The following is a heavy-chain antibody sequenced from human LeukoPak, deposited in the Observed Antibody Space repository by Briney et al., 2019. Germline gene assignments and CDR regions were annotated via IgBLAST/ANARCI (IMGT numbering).Heavy chain of an antibody. V-gene: IGHV1-46*01. CDR1: GYTFTSYY. Sequence: ASVKVSCKASGYTFTSYYMHWVRQAPGQGLERMGIINPSGGSTSYAQKLQGRVTMTTDTSTSTAYMELRSLRSDGTAVYYCARDPSAYCSGGSCYSWGIYYYYMDVWGKGTTVTISS. CDR3: ARDPSAYCSGGSCYSWGIYYYYMDV. J-gene: IGHJ6*03. D-gene: IGHD2-15*01. CDR2: INPSGGST.